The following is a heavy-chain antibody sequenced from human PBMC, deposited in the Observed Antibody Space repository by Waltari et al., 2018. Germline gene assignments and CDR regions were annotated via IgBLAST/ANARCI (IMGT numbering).Heavy chain of an antibody. D-gene: IGHD3-3*01. Sequence: QVTLRESGLALVKPTQTLTLTCTFSGFSLSTSGMCVSWIRQPPGKALEWIARIDWDDDKYYSTSLKTRLTISKDTSKNQVVLTMTNMDPVDTATYYCARTRTYYDFWSGYSITRYYYYMDVWGKGTTVTVSS. V-gene: IGHV2-70*15. J-gene: IGHJ6*03. CDR2: IDWDDDK. CDR3: ARTRTYYDFWSGYSITRYYYYMDV. CDR1: GFSLSTSGMC.